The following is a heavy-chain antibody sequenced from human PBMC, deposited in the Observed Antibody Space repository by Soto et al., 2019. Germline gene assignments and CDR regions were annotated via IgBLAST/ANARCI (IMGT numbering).Heavy chain of an antibody. CDR2: IRSKVNTYAT. D-gene: IGHD6-6*01. Sequence: EVQLVESGGDLVQPGGSLKVSCAASGFTFSGSAIHWVRQASGKGLEWVGRIRSKVNTYATAYAASVKGRFSISRDDLKNTAYLEMNSLKTEDTAVYYCTRFSMDSSSGWFDPWGQGTLVAVSS. J-gene: IGHJ5*02. V-gene: IGHV3-73*02. CDR3: TRFSMDSSSGWFDP. CDR1: GFTFSGSA.